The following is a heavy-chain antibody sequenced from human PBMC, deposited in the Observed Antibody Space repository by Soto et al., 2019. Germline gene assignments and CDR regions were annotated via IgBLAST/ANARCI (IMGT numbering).Heavy chain of an antibody. CDR3: ARGDDILTGPVFDY. CDR1: GFTFRNYA. CDR2: ISGSGGGT. Sequence: EVQLLESGGGLVQPGGSLRLSCAASGFTFRNYAMSWVRQAPGKGLEWVSTISGSGGGTFYADSVKGRFTISRDNSRNTLYLQMNSLRAEDTAIYFCARGDDILTGPVFDYWGQGTLVTVSS. V-gene: IGHV3-23*01. D-gene: IGHD3-9*01. J-gene: IGHJ4*02.